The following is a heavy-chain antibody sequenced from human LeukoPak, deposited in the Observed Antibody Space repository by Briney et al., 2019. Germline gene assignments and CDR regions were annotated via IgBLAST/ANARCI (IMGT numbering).Heavy chain of an antibody. CDR2: IYHSGST. J-gene: IGHJ4*02. CDR1: GGSISSGGYS. D-gene: IGHD2-2*01. Sequence: SETLSLTCAVSGGSISSGGYSWSWIRQLPGKGLEWIGYIYHSGSTYYNPSLKSRVTISVDRSKNQFSLKLSSVTAADTAVYYCARRRNTSPYDFDYWGQGTLVTVSS. V-gene: IGHV4-30-2*01. CDR3: ARRRNTSPYDFDY.